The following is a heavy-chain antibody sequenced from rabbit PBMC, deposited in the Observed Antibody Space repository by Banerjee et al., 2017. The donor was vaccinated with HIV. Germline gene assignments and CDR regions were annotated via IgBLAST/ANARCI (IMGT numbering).Heavy chain of an antibody. CDR1: GFDFSNNA. V-gene: IGHV1S47*01. Sequence: QEQLVESGGGLVQPEGSLTLTCKASGFDFSNNALCWVRQAPGKGPEWIACIVNGDASMWFASWVNGRFTISKTSSTTVTLRTTSLTAADTATYFCARDINTSFKLWGPGTLVTVS. D-gene: IGHD1-1*01. CDR3: ARDINTSFKL. J-gene: IGHJ4*01. CDR2: IVNGDASM.